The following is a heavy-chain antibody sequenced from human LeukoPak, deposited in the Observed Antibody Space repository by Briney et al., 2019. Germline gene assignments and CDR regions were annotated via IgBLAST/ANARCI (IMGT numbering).Heavy chain of an antibody. Sequence: PSETLSLTCTVSGGSISSYYWSWIRQPPGKGLEWIWYICYSGSTNYNPSPKSRVTISVHTSKTQYSLKLSFVTAADTAMYYCARGYCSSTSSYFGWFDPWGQGTLVTVSS. J-gene: IGHJ5*02. CDR2: ICYSGST. CDR1: GGSISSYY. CDR3: ARGYCSSTSSYFGWFDP. D-gene: IGHD2-2*01. V-gene: IGHV4-59*01.